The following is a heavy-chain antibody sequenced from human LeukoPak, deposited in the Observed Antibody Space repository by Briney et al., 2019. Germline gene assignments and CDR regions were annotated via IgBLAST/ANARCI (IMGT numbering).Heavy chain of an antibody. J-gene: IGHJ5*02. CDR3: ARDRLGYGGNSHWFDP. Sequence: PSETLSLTCTVSGGSISSSSYYWGWIRQPPGKGLEWIGSIYYSGSTYYNPSLKSRVTISVDTSKNQFSLKLGSVTAADTAVYYCARDRLGYGGNSHWFDPWGQGTLVTVSS. V-gene: IGHV4-39*07. CDR2: IYYSGST. D-gene: IGHD4-23*01. CDR1: GGSISSSSYY.